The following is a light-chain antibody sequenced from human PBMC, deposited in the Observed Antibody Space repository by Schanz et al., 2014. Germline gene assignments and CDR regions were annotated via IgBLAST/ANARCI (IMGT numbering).Light chain of an antibody. CDR2: NVN. CDR3: SSYTSSSTLLYV. J-gene: IGLJ1*01. V-gene: IGLV2-18*02. CDR1: SSDVGSYDY. Sequence: QSALIQPPSVSGSPGQSVTISCTGTSSDVGSYDYVSWYQQHPGTVPKPMIYNVNTRPSGVPDRFSGSKSGNTASMTISGLQAEDEADYYCSSYTSSSTLLYVFGTGTKLTV.